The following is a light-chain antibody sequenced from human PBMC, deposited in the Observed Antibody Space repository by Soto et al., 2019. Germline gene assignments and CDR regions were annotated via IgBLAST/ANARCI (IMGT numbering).Light chain of an antibody. Sequence: EIVLTQSPATLSVSPVERATLSCRASQSVNQKLGWYQQKPGQAPRLLIYVASTRATGIPARFSGSGSGTEFTLTISSLQSEDFAVYYCQQYNNWPRWTFGQGTKVDIK. CDR1: QSVNQK. CDR3: QQYNNWPRWT. J-gene: IGKJ1*01. CDR2: VAS. V-gene: IGKV3-15*01.